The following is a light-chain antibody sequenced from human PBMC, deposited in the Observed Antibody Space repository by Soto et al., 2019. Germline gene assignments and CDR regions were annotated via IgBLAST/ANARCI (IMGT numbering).Light chain of an antibody. Sequence: DIQMTQSPAALSASVGDRVTITCRASQSISSWLAWYQQKPGKAPMLLIYDASYLERGVASRFSGSGSGTEFTLTISELQPDDLATYYCQQYNNFWTFGPGTKVEI. CDR2: DAS. CDR3: QQYNNFWT. J-gene: IGKJ1*01. V-gene: IGKV1-5*01. CDR1: QSISSW.